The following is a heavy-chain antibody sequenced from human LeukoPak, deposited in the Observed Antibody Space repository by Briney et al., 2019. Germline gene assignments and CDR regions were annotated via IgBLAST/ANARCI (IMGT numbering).Heavy chain of an antibody. J-gene: IGHJ5*02. CDR3: ARGTVVKPSANWFDP. Sequence: ASVKVSCKTSGYIFTTYAIHWVRQAPGRGLEWMGLINADDGNTRYSQRFQGRVTITRDTSANTAYMELSSLRFEDTAVYYCARGTVVKPSANWFDPWGQGTPVTVSS. CDR2: INADDGNT. V-gene: IGHV1-3*01. D-gene: IGHD2-2*01. CDR1: GYIFTTYA.